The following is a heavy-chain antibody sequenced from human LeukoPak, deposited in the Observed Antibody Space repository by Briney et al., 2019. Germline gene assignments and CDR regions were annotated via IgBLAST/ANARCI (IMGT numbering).Heavy chain of an antibody. V-gene: IGHV3-48*01. CDR3: AAFSRNYGDYDY. J-gene: IGHJ4*02. Sequence: PGGSLRLSCAASGFTFSSYSMNWVRQAPGKGLEWVSYISRSSSTIYYADSVKGRFTISRDNSKNTLYLQMNSLRAEDTAVYYCAAFSRNYGDYDYWGQGTLVTVSS. CDR1: GFTFSSYS. CDR2: ISRSSSTI. D-gene: IGHD4-17*01.